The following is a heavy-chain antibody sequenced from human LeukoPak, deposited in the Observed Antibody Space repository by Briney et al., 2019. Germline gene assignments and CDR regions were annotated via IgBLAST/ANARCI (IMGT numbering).Heavy chain of an antibody. Sequence: PGGSLRLSCAASGFTFSSYSMNWVRQAPGKGLEWVSSISSSSSYIYYADSVKGRFTISRDNAKNSLYLQMNSLRAEDTAVYYCARDRTTVTTRSRYFDYWGQGTLVTVSS. CDR1: GFTFSSYS. CDR3: ARDRTTVTTRSRYFDY. J-gene: IGHJ4*02. CDR2: ISSSSSYI. D-gene: IGHD4-17*01. V-gene: IGHV3-21*01.